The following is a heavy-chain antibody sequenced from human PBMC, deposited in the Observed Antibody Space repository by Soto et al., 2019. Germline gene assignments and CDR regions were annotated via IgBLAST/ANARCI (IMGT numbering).Heavy chain of an antibody. CDR3: ASLPGGTAPRQAY. V-gene: IGHV3-23*01. D-gene: IGHD6-6*01. CDR1: GFNFTYNA. Sequence: PGGSLRLSCTASGFNFTYNALSLVRQAPGKALQWISTVSSNGENTYYAESVRGRFTISRDPSKNTLYLQMNSLSVEDTAVYYCASLPGGTAPRQAYSGQGTPVTISS. CDR2: VSSNGENT. J-gene: IGHJ4*02.